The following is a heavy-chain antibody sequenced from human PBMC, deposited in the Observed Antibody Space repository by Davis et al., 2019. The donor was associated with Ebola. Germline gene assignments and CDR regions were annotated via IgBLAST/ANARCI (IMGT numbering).Heavy chain of an antibody. Sequence: PGGSLRLSCAASGFSFNIYGMYWFRQPPGKGLEWVSYIGASDEGISYADSVKGRFTISRDNAKDSLYLHMNSLRDDDTAVYYCAKVNWNAADQNWGQGTLVTVSS. CDR2: IGASDEGI. V-gene: IGHV3-48*02. CDR1: GFSFNIYG. J-gene: IGHJ4*02. D-gene: IGHD1-1*01. CDR3: AKVNWNAADQN.